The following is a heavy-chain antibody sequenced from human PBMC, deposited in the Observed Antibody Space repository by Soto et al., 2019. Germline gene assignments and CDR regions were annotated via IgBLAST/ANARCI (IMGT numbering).Heavy chain of an antibody. CDR2: IYHSGST. D-gene: IGHD3-3*01. V-gene: IGHV4-4*02. CDR1: GGSISSSNW. CDR3: ARALFGVVTYYYGMDV. Sequence: PSETLSLTCAVSGGSISSSNWWSWVRQPPGKGLEWIGEIYHSGSTNYNPSLKSRVTISVDKSKNQFSLKLSSVTAADTAVYYCARALFGVVTYYYGMDVWGQGTTVTVS. J-gene: IGHJ6*02.